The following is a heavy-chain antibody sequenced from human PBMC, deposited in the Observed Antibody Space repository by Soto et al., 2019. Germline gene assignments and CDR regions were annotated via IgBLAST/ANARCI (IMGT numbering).Heavy chain of an antibody. J-gene: IGHJ3*02. Sequence: PGGSLRLSCAASGFTFSSYAMHWVRQAPGRGLEWVAVISYDGSNKYYADSVKGRFTISRDNSKNTLYLQMNSLRAEDTAVYYCARDGERIDAFDIWGQGTMVTVS. CDR2: ISYDGSNK. D-gene: IGHD1-1*01. CDR1: GFTFSSYA. CDR3: ARDGERIDAFDI. V-gene: IGHV3-30-3*01.